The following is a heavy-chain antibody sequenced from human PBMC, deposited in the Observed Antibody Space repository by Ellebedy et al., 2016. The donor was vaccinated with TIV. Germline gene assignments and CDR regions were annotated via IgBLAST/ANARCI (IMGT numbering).Heavy chain of an antibody. CDR2: IRSDGSAI. CDR3: VKGAYPVPTVMAV. V-gene: IGHV3-30*02. J-gene: IGHJ6*02. CDR1: GFTTSG. Sequence: GESLKISCAASGFTTSGMHWVRQAPGQGLEWVAFIRSDGSAIYYADSVRGRFTISSDYSQNTLDLQMTSLRPDETALYYCVKGAYPVPTVMAVWGQGTMVIVSS. D-gene: IGHD3-16*01.